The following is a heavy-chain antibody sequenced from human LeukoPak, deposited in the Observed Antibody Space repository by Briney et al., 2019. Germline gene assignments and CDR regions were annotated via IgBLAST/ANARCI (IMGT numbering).Heavy chain of an antibody. Sequence: SETLSPTCAVYGGSFSGYYWSWIRQPPGKGLEWIGEINHNGSTNYNPSLKSRVTISVDTSKNQFSLKLSSVTAADTAVYYCARGTSHSSRMDVRGQGTTVTVSS. V-gene: IGHV4-34*01. J-gene: IGHJ6*02. CDR3: ARGTSHSSRMDV. CDR2: INHNGST. D-gene: IGHD2-15*01. CDR1: GGSFSGYY.